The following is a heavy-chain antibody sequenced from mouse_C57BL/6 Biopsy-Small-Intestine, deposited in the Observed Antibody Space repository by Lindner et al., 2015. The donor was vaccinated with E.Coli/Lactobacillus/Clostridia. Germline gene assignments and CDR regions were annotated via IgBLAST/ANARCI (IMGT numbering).Heavy chain of an antibody. CDR1: GYIFTSYA. Sequence: SVKVSCKASGYIFTSYAISWVRQAPGQGLEWMGWISPYNGNTNYAQKFQGRVIMTTDTSTSTVYMELRGLRSDDTAVFYCARVFTGWNDNYFDYWGQGTLVTVSS. D-gene: IGHD1-3*01. CDR3: ARVFTGWNDNYFDY. CDR2: ISPYNGNT. V-gene: IGHV1-4*01. J-gene: IGHJ4*01.